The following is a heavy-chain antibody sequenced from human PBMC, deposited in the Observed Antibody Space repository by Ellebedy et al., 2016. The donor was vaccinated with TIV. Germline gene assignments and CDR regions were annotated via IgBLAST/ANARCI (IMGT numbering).Heavy chain of an antibody. V-gene: IGHV4-59*01. CDR2: IYYSGST. CDR3: ARSGATVTTFDY. J-gene: IGHJ4*02. Sequence: MPSDTLSLTCTVSGGSISSYYWSWIRQPPGKGMEWIGYIYYSGSTNYNPSLKSRVTISVDTSKNQFSLKLSSVTAADTAVYYCARSGATVTTFDYWGQGTLVTVSS. D-gene: IGHD4-17*01. CDR1: GGSISSYY.